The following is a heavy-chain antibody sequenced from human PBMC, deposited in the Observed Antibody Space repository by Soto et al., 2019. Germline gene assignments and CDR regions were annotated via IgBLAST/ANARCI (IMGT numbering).Heavy chain of an antibody. V-gene: IGHV4-59*05. CDR1: GGYISSLC. Sequence: ASVTLPLTWTVSGGYISSLCWSWIRQPPGKGLEWIGSIYYSGSTYYNPSLKSRVTISVDTSKNQFSLKLSSVTAADTAVYYCARQDIVLMVYANAYWGQRTLVTVSS. CDR3: ARQDIVLMVYANAY. D-gene: IGHD2-8*01. J-gene: IGHJ4*02. CDR2: IYYSGST.